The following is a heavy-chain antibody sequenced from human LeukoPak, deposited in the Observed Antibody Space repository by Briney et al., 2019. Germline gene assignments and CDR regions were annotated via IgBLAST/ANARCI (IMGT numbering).Heavy chain of an antibody. V-gene: IGHV3-48*03. CDR1: GFTFSSYE. CDR3: ARDNKGYCSGGSCYSDGLSY. Sequence: GGSLILSCAASGFTFSSYEMNWVRQAPGKGLEWVSYISSSGSTIYYADSVKGRFTISRDNAKNSLYLQMNSLRAEDTAVYYCARDNKGYCSGGSCYSDGLSYWGQGTLVTVSS. CDR2: ISSSGSTI. J-gene: IGHJ4*02. D-gene: IGHD2-15*01.